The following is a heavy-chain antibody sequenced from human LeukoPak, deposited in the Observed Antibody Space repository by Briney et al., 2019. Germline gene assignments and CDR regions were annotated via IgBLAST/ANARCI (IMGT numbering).Heavy chain of an antibody. CDR3: AKSRYDFWSGYYGETYFDY. Sequence: GGPLRLSCAASGFTFSSYAMSWVRRAPGKGLEWVSAISGSGGSTYYADSVKGRFTISRDNSKNTLYLQMNSLRAEDTAVYYCAKSRYDFWSGYYGETYFDYWGQGTLVTVSS. D-gene: IGHD3-3*01. CDR2: ISGSGGST. CDR1: GFTFSSYA. V-gene: IGHV3-23*01. J-gene: IGHJ4*02.